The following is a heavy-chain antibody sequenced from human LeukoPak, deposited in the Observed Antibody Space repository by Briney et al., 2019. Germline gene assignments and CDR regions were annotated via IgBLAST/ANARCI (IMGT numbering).Heavy chain of an antibody. CDR3: AKRGVVIRVILVGFHKEAYYFDS. V-gene: IGHV3-23*01. Sequence: GGSLRLSCAVSGITLSNYGMSWVRQTPGKGLEWVAGISGSGGTTSYADSVKGRFTISRDNPKNTLYLQLNSLRAEDTAVHFCAKRGVVIRVILVGFHKEAYYFDSWGQGALVTVSS. CDR2: ISGSGGTT. CDR1: GITLSNYG. J-gene: IGHJ4*02. D-gene: IGHD3-22*01.